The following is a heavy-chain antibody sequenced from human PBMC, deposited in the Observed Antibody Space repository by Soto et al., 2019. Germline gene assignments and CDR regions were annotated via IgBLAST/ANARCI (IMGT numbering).Heavy chain of an antibody. J-gene: IGHJ4*02. CDR3: ARDSPDLPFDH. Sequence: QVQLVESGGGVVQPGRSLRLSCAASGFTYSNGMHWVRQAPGKGLEWVAVISYDGSNKYYADSVKGRFTISRDNSKNTLYLQMNSLRAEDTAVYYCARDSPDLPFDHWGQGTLVTVSS. CDR1: GFTYSNG. D-gene: IGHD2-2*01. CDR2: ISYDGSNK. V-gene: IGHV3-30*03.